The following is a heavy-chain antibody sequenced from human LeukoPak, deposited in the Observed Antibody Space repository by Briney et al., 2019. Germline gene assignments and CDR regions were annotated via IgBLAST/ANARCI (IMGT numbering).Heavy chain of an antibody. CDR1: GGSFSGYY. Sequence: SETLSLTCAVYGGSFSGYYWSWIRQPPGKGQEWIGEINHSGSTNYNPSLKSRVTISVDTSKNQFSLKLSSVTAADTAVYYCASWAYSYGPYYFDYWGQGTLVTVSS. CDR3: ASWAYSYGPYYFDY. J-gene: IGHJ4*02. D-gene: IGHD5-18*01. V-gene: IGHV4-34*01. CDR2: INHSGST.